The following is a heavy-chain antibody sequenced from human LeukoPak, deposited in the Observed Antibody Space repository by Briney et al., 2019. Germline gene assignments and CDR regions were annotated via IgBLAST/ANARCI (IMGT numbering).Heavy chain of an antibody. D-gene: IGHD3-3*01. Sequence: PGGSLRLSCAASGFTFSDYYMSWIRQAPGKGLEWVSYISSSGSTIYYADSVKGRFTISRDNAKNSLYLQMNSLRAEDTAVYYCARVEGSNYDFWSGYSLRYNWFDPWGQGTLVTVSS. CDR1: GFTFSDYY. CDR3: ARVEGSNYDFWSGYSLRYNWFDP. V-gene: IGHV3-11*04. J-gene: IGHJ5*02. CDR2: ISSSGSTI.